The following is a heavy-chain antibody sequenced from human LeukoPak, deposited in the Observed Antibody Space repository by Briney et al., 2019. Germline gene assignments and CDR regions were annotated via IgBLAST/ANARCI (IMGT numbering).Heavy chain of an antibody. CDR1: GFTFNDYY. D-gene: IGHD6-13*01. CDR3: ARRKHSSGWSPNEYYFDY. V-gene: IGHV3-11*01. Sequence: GGSLRLSCAASGFTFNDYYMSWIRQAPGKGLEWVSYVDNSDTTIYYAHSVKGRFTISRDNANSSLCLQMNSLRAEDTAVYYCARRKHSSGWSPNEYYFDYWGQGTLVTVSS. CDR2: VDNSDTTI. J-gene: IGHJ4*02.